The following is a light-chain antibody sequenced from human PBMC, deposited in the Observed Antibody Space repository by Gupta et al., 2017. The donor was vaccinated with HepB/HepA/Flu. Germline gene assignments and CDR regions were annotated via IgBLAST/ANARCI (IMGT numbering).Light chain of an antibody. CDR2: DAS. Sequence: EIVFTQSPATLSLSPGERATLSCRASQSIDSSLAWYQQKPGQAPRLLIFDASNRATDGTARFSGSGDGTDCNFTISSREPEDFAVYYCQQRCSGPPVYTFGQGTKLEIK. CDR3: QQRCSGPPVYT. CDR1: QSIDSS. J-gene: IGKJ2*01. V-gene: IGKV3-11*01.